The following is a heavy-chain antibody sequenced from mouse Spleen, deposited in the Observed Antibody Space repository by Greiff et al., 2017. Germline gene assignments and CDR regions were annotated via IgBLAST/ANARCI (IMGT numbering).Heavy chain of an antibody. D-gene: IGHD1-1*01. J-gene: IGHJ1*01. CDR1: GFTFSDYY. CDR2: ISNGGGST. Sequence: EVKLMESGGGLVQPGGSLKLSCATSGFTFSDYYMYWVRQTPEKRLEWVAYISNGGGSTYYPDTVKGRFTISRDNAKNTLYLQMSRLKSEDTAMYYCARVDSYYYGSTGSYWYFDVWGAGTTVTVSS. CDR3: ARVDSYYYGSTGSYWYFDV. V-gene: IGHV5-12*02.